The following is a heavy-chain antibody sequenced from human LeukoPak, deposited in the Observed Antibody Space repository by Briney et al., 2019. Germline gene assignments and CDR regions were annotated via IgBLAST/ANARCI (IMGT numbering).Heavy chain of an antibody. V-gene: IGHV4-59*08. CDR1: GGSLKNYY. D-gene: IGHD3-9*01. Sequence: SETLSLTCTVSGGSLKNYYWSWIRQSPGKGLEWLGYIYSPGSTSYNPSLRGRVTISLDTSKKQFSLKLRSVAATDAAIYYCARHRDILTGYAMEIWGQGTLVTVSS. CDR2: IYSPGST. J-gene: IGHJ4*02. CDR3: ARHRDILTGYAMEI.